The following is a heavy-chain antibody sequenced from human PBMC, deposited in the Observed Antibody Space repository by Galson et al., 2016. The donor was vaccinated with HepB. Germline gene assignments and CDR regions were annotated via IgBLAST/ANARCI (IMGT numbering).Heavy chain of an antibody. Sequence: CAISGDSVPSNSAAWNWIRQSQSRGLEWLGRTSYNSQWSRDFAESVNCRITINPDTLQNQTSLQLNSVTPEDPAVYYCDRNYYGSGSYYSSFDIWGQGTTVTVSS. CDR2: TSYNSQWSR. J-gene: IGHJ3*02. CDR3: DRNYYGSGSYYSSFDI. D-gene: IGHD3-10*01. V-gene: IGHV6-1*01. CDR1: GDSVPSNSAA.